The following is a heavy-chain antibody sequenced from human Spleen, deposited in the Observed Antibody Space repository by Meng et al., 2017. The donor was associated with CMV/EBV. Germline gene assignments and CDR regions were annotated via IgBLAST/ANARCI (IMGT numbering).Heavy chain of an antibody. V-gene: IGHV3-9*01. D-gene: IGHD2-2*01. J-gene: IGHJ4*02. Sequence: GGSLRLSCGGSGFKFENFAMHWVRQTPGKGLEWVASISWNSGNMGYADSVEGRFTIFRDNAKKSVYLQMNSLRPGDTALYYCAKGPGYQAAKFYFDYWGQGTLVTVSS. CDR1: GFKFENFA. CDR2: ISWNSGNM. CDR3: AKGPGYQAAKFYFDY.